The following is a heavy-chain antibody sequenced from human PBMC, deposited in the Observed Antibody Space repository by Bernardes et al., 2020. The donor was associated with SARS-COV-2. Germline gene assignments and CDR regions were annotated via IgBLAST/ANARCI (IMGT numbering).Heavy chain of an antibody. V-gene: IGHV3-21*01. J-gene: IGHJ3*02. D-gene: IGHD3-10*01. CDR1: GFTFSTYS. Sequence: GGSLRLSCAPSGFTFSTYSMNWVRHAPGKGLEWVSLISPSSTYIYYADSVKGRFTISRDDAKNSLYLQMNSLRAEDTAVYYCARVMVRGVIINDAFDIWGQGTMVTVSS. CDR3: ARVMVRGVIINDAFDI. CDR2: ISPSSTYI.